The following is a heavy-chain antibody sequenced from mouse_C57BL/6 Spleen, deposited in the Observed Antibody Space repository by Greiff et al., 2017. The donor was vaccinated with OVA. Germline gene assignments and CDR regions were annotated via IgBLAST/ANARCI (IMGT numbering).Heavy chain of an antibody. CDR2: IWRGGGT. CDR3: AKKDSNYVGYSMDD. V-gene: IGHV2-5*01. Sequence: VKLQESGPGLVQPSQSLSITCTVSGFSLTSYGVHWVRQSPGKGLEWLGVIWRGGGTDYNAAFMSRMSITKDNSKIQVFFKMNSLQADDTAIYYCAKKDSNYVGYSMDDWGQGTSVTVSS. CDR1: GFSLTSYG. J-gene: IGHJ4*01. D-gene: IGHD2-5*01.